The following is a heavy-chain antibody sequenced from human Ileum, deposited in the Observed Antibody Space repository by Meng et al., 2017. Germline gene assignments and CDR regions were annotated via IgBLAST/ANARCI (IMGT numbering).Heavy chain of an antibody. J-gene: IGHJ4*02. V-gene: IGHV6-1*01. CDR2: TYYRSKWYS. D-gene: IGHD3-3*01. CDR3: ASGSGSLDY. CDR1: GGSVSSNIAA. Sequence: QVKLQQSGPGLGKPSQTLSLTCAVSGGSVSSNIAAWNWIRQSPLRGLEWLGRTYYRSKWYSEYAVSVKSRISITPDTSKNQFSLQMNSVTPEDTAVYYCASGSGSLDYWGPGTLVTVSS.